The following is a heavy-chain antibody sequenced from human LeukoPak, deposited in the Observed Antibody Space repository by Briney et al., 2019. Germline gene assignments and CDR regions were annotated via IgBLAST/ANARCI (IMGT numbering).Heavy chain of an antibody. Sequence: QPGGSLRLSCAASGFTFSSYAMSWVRQAPGKGLEWVSTISGSGGSTYYADSGKGRFTISRDNFKNTLYLQMNSLRAEDRAVYYCARDVNGGYWGQGTLVTVSS. CDR1: GFTFSSYA. CDR2: ISGSGGST. D-gene: IGHD2-8*01. J-gene: IGHJ4*02. V-gene: IGHV3-23*01. CDR3: ARDVNGGY.